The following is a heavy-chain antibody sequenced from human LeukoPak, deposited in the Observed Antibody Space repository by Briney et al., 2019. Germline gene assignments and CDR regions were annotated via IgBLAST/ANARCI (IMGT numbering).Heavy chain of an antibody. CDR3: ARDCPAAGELFFDY. V-gene: IGHV1-8*01. D-gene: IGHD6-13*01. J-gene: IGHJ4*02. CDR2: MNPNSGNT. CDR1: GYTFTSYD. Sequence: ASVKVSCKASGYTFTSYDINWVRQATGQGLEWMGWMNPNSGNTGYAQKFQGRVTMTRNTSISTAYMELSSLRSEDTAVYYCARDCPAAGELFFDYWGQGTLVTVSS.